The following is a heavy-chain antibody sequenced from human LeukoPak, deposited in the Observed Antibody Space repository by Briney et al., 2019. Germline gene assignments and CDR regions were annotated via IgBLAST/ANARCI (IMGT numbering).Heavy chain of an antibody. J-gene: IGHJ4*02. D-gene: IGHD1-26*01. CDR1: GFTFSSYA. CDR2: INSDGSST. CDR3: ARRSSGSPPYYFGY. V-gene: IGHV3-74*01. Sequence: GGSLRLSCAASGFTFSSYAMSWVRQAPGKGLVWVSRINSDGSSTSYADSVKGRFTISRDNAKNTLYLQMNSLRAEDTAVYYCARRSSGSPPYYFGYWGQGTLVTVSS.